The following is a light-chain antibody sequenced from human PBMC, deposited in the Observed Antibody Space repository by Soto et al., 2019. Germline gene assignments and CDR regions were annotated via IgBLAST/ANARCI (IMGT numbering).Light chain of an antibody. Sequence: EIEMTQSPATLSVSPGERATLSCRASQSVSSNLAWYQQKPGQPPRLLIYGASTGATGIPARFSGSGSGTEFALTISSLQSEDFAVYYCQQYNNWPPTFGQGTKVEI. CDR1: QSVSSN. J-gene: IGKJ1*01. CDR3: QQYNNWPPT. V-gene: IGKV3-15*01. CDR2: GAS.